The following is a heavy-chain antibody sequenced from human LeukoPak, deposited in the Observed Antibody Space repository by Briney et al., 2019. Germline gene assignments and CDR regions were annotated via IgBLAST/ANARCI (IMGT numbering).Heavy chain of an antibody. CDR2: IYYSGST. Sequence: SQTLPLASTVSGRSISSVDYYWTWIRQPPGKGLEWIGYIYYSGSTYYNPSLKSRLTISVDTSKKQFSLKLTSVTAADTAVYFCARGVGSSWYGDWGQGTLVTVSS. J-gene: IGHJ4*02. CDR3: ARGVGSSWYGD. V-gene: IGHV4-30-4*01. D-gene: IGHD6-13*01. CDR1: GRSISSVDYY.